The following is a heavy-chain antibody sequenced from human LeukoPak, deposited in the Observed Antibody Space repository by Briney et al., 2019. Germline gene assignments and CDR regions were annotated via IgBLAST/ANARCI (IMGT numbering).Heavy chain of an antibody. CDR3: AKGYYDILTGYYYYYYYMDV. D-gene: IGHD3-9*01. CDR1: GFTFSSYG. CDR2: ISGSGGST. J-gene: IGHJ6*03. Sequence: QSGGSLRLSCAASGFTFSSYGMSWVRQAPGKGLEWVSAISGSGGSTYYADSVKGRFTISRDNSKNTLYLQMNSLRAEDTAVYYCAKGYYDILTGYYYYYYYMDVWGKGTTVTISS. V-gene: IGHV3-23*01.